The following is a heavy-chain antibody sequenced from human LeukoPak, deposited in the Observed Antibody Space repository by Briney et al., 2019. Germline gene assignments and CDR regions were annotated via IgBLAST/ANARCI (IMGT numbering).Heavy chain of an antibody. V-gene: IGHV1-18*01. J-gene: IGHJ4*02. CDR1: GYIFTSYG. Sequence: ASVKVSCKASGYIFTSYGISWVRQAPGQGLEWMGWISAYNGNTNYAQKLQGRVTMTTDTSTSTAYMELRSLRSDDTAVYYCARAHAEPTVVTPDYWGQGTLVTVSS. CDR3: ARAHAEPTVVTPDY. D-gene: IGHD4-23*01. CDR2: ISAYNGNT.